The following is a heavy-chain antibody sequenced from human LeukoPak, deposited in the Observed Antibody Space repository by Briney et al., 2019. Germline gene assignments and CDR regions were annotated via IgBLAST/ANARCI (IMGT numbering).Heavy chain of an antibody. J-gene: IGHJ6*03. V-gene: IGHV4-59*01. Sequence: PSETLPLTCTVSGGSISSYYWSWIRQPPGKGLEWIGYIYYSGSTNYNPSLKSRVTISVDTSKNQFSLKLSSVTAADTAVYYCARDDPYSSSWYGNSYYYMDVWGKGTTVTVSS. CDR3: ARDDPYSSSWYGNSYYYMDV. D-gene: IGHD6-13*01. CDR2: IYYSGST. CDR1: GGSISSYY.